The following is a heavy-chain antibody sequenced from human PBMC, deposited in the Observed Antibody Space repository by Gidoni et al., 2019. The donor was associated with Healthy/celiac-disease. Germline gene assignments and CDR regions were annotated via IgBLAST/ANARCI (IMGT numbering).Heavy chain of an antibody. J-gene: IGHJ6*02. CDR1: GYSISSGYY. CDR2: IYHSGST. V-gene: IGHV4-38-2*02. Sequence: LSLTCTVSGYSISSGYYWGWIRQPPGKGLEWIGSIYHSGSTYYNPSLKSRVTISVDTSKNQFSLKLSSVTAADTAVYYCARVEHGVTGSLNYYYYGMDVWGQGTTVTVSS. D-gene: IGHD3-3*01. CDR3: ARVEHGVTGSLNYYYYGMDV.